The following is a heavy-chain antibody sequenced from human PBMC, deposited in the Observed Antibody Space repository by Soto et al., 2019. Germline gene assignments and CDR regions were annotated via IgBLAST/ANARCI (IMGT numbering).Heavy chain of an antibody. D-gene: IGHD6-19*01. J-gene: IGHJ5*02. CDR1: GFTFSSYA. CDR3: AKRGWQNWFDP. V-gene: IGHV3-23*01. CDR2: ISGSGGST. Sequence: GESLKISCAASGFTFSSYAMSWVRQAPGKGLEWVSAISGSGGSTYYADSVKGRFTISRDNSKNTLYLQMNSLRAEDTAVYYCAKRGWQNWFDPWGQGALVTVSS.